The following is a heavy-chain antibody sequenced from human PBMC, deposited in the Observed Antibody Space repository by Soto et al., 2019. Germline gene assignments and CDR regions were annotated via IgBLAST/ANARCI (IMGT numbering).Heavy chain of an antibody. Sequence: SETLSLTCTVSGGSISSYYWSWIRQPPGKGLEWIGYIYYSGSTNYNPSLKSRVTISVDTSKNQFSLKLSSVTAADTAVYYCARMIVVSYGMDVWGQGTTVTVSS. J-gene: IGHJ6*02. CDR3: ARMIVVSYGMDV. D-gene: IGHD3-22*01. V-gene: IGHV4-59*01. CDR2: IYYSGST. CDR1: GGSISSYY.